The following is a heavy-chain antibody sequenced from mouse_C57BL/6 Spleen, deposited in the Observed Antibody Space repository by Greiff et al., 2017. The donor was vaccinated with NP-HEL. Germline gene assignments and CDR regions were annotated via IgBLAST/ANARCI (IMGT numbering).Heavy chain of an antibody. CDR2: IDPNSGGT. CDR3: ASDGKWTPLYFDV. Sequence: VQLQQSGAELVKPGASVKLSCKASGYTFTSYWMHWVKQRPGRGLEWIGRIDPNSGGTKYNEKFKSKATLTVDKPSSTAYMQLSSLTSEDSAVYYCASDGKWTPLYFDVCGTGTTVTVSS. J-gene: IGHJ1*03. D-gene: IGHD2-3*01. CDR1: GYTFTSYW. V-gene: IGHV1-72*01.